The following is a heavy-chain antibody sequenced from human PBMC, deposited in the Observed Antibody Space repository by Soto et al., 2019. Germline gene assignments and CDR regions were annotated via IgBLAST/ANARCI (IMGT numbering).Heavy chain of an antibody. CDR1: GGSISSSNW. CDR3: ARVSGSYYYGMDV. V-gene: IGHV4-4*02. CDR2: IYHSGST. D-gene: IGHD1-26*01. J-gene: IGHJ6*02. Sequence: QVQLQESGPGLVKPSGTLSLTCAVSGGSISSSNWWSWVRQPPGKGLGWIGEIYHSGSTNYNPSLTSRVTMSRDKSKNQFSRKLSSVTAADTAVYYCARVSGSYYYGMDVWGQGTTVTVSS.